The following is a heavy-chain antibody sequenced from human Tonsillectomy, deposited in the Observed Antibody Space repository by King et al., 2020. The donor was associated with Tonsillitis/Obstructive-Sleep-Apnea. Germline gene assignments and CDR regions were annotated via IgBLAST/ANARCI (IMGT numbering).Heavy chain of an antibody. J-gene: IGHJ4*02. Sequence: VQLLESGGGLVQPGGSLRFSCAASGFTFSSYAMSWVRQAPGKGLEWVSTISDSGDATSYADSVKGRFTISRDNSKHTLYLQMNTLRAEDTAVYYCAKGSPHTFWLAYFDYWGQGTLVTVSS. CDR3: AKGSPHTFWLAYFDY. D-gene: IGHD6-19*01. CDR1: GFTFSSYA. V-gene: IGHV3-23*01. CDR2: ISDSGDAT.